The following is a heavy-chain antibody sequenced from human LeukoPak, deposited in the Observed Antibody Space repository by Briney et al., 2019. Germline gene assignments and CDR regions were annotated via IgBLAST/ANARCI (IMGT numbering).Heavy chain of an antibody. CDR3: ASGIAAAWGAFDI. V-gene: IGHV1-8*03. D-gene: IGHD6-13*01. CDR2: MNPNSGNT. J-gene: IGHJ3*02. CDR1: GYTFTSYD. Sequence: GASVKVSCKASGYTFTSYDINWVRQATGQGLEWMGWMNPNSGNTGYAQKFQGRVTFTRNTSISTAYMELSSLRSEDTAVYYCASGIAAAWGAFDIWGQGTMVTVSS.